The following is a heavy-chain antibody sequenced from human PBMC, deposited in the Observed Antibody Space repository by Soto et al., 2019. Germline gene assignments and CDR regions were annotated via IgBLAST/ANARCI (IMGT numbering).Heavy chain of an antibody. D-gene: IGHD3-22*01. CDR1: GFTFSSYA. V-gene: IGHV3-21*01. CDR3: ASEAEITMIVVLGGYGMDV. Sequence: PGGSLRLSCAASGFTFSSYAMSWVRQAPGKGLEWVSSISSSSSNTYYADSVKGRFTISRDNAKNSLYLQMNSLRAEDTAVYYCASEAEITMIVVLGGYGMDVWGQGTTVTVSS. CDR2: ISSSSSNT. J-gene: IGHJ6*02.